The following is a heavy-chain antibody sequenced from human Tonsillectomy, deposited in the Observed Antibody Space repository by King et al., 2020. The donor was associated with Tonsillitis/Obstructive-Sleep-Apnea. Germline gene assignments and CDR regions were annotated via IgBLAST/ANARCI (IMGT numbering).Heavy chain of an antibody. V-gene: IGHV4-39*01. D-gene: IGHD2-21*01. CDR1: GGSISSSSYY. CDR2: IYYSGST. J-gene: IGHJ6*03. Sequence: QLQESGPGLVKPSETLSLTCTVSGGSISSSSYYWGWIRQPPGKGLEWIGSIYYSGSTYYNPSLKSRVTISVDTSKNQFSLKLSSVTAADTAVYYCARTYCGGDCYSDYYYYYMDVWGKGTTVTVSS. CDR3: ARTYCGGDCYSDYYYYYMDV.